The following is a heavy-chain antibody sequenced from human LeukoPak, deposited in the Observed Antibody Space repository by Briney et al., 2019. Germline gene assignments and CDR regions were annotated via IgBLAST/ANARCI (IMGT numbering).Heavy chain of an antibody. CDR3: ARPYYYDSRIDP. CDR2: IYYSGST. CDR1: GGSISSSSYY. D-gene: IGHD3-22*01. V-gene: IGHV4-39*07. Sequence: SETLSLTCTVSGGSISSSSYYWGWIRQPPGKGLEWIGSIYYSGSTYYNPSLTSRVTMSADTSKNQLSLKLSSVTAADTAVYYCARPYYYDSRIDPWGQGILVTVSS. J-gene: IGHJ5*02.